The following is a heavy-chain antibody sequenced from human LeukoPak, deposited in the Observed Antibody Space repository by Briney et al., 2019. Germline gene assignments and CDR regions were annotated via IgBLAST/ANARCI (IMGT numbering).Heavy chain of an antibody. CDR2: VCSGGDT. CDR3: ARQLYGSQIITAL. V-gene: IGHV3-66*04. J-gene: IGHJ4*02. D-gene: IGHD4-17*01. Sequence: GGSLRLSCAVSGFNVTGSDMSWVRQAPGKGLEWVSVVCSGGDTYYANSVKGRFTISRDNSKNTLYLQMVSLRAEDTAVYYCARQLYGSQIITALWGQGTLVTVSS. CDR1: GFNVTGSD.